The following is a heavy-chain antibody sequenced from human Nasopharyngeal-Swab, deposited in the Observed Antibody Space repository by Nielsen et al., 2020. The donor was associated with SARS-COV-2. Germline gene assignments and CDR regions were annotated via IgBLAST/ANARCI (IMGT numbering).Heavy chain of an antibody. V-gene: IGHV3-74*01. CDR2: NNSDGSST. D-gene: IGHD2/OR15-2a*01. Sequence: SLKTPCAAFGFTFSSFWMHWVRQAPGKGLVWVSRNNSDGSSTSYADFVKGRFTISTDNAKSILYLEMNSLRAEDTAVYYCARGRGSSTSMIGYWGKGTLVTVSS. CDR3: ARGRGSSTSMIGY. J-gene: IGHJ4*02. CDR1: GFTFSSFW.